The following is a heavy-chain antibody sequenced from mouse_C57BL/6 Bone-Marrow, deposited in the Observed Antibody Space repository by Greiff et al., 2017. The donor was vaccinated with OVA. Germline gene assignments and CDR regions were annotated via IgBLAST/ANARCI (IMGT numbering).Heavy chain of an antibody. V-gene: IGHV1-81*01. Sequence: VQLQQSGAELARPGASVKLSCKASGYTFTSYGISWVKQRTGQGLEWIGEIYPRSGNTYYNEKFKGKATLTADKSSSTAYMELRSLTSEDSAVYFCARSGSNYYYYAMDYWGQGTSVTVSS. CDR3: ARSGSNYYYYAMDY. D-gene: IGHD2-5*01. CDR1: GYTFTSYG. J-gene: IGHJ4*01. CDR2: IYPRSGNT.